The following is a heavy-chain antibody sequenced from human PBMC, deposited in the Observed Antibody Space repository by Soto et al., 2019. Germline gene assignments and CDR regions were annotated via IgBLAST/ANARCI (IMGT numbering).Heavy chain of an antibody. CDR2: TKRQAERWAT. D-gene: IGHD1-26*01. Sequence: EVQLEESGGGLVKPGGSLRLSCAAPGFTFSNAWMSWVRQVPGKGLEWVGRTKRQAERWATYYAAAGNGRFNISREDAKDTQYQHMNSLKTEETAVYYCTTKGYSGTYTHVFDSLGQGTLVTISS. J-gene: IGHJ4*02. V-gene: IGHV3-15*01. CDR1: GFTFSNAW. CDR3: TTKGYSGTYTHVFDS.